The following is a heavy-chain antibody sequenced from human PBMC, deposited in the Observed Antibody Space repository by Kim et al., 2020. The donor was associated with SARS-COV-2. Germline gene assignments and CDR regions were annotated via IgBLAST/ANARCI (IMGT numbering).Heavy chain of an antibody. CDR3: ARKEIEIEMVGFGVDV. D-gene: IGHD2-15*01. CDR1: GGTFSGYA. V-gene: IGHV1-69*13. CDR2: VIPIFGTT. Sequence: SVKVSCKASGGTFSGYAVSWVRQAPGQGLEWMGRVIPIFGTTNYAQKFQGRVTITADDSTSTVYMELSSLRSEDTAVYYCARKEIEIEMVGFGVDVWGQGTTVTVSS. J-gene: IGHJ6*02.